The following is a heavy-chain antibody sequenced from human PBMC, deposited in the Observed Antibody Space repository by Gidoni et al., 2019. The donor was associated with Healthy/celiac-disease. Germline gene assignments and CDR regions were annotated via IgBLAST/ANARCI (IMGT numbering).Heavy chain of an antibody. Sequence: VVQPGRSLRLSCAASGFTFSSYAMHWVRQAPGKGLEWVAVISYDGSNKYYADSVKGRFTISRDNSKNTLYLQMNSLRAEDTAVYYCARDAVATVIRYYYYGMDVWGQGTTVTVSS. D-gene: IGHD6-19*01. CDR3: ARDAVATVIRYYYYGMDV. J-gene: IGHJ6*02. CDR1: GFTFSSYA. CDR2: ISYDGSNK. V-gene: IGHV3-30-3*01.